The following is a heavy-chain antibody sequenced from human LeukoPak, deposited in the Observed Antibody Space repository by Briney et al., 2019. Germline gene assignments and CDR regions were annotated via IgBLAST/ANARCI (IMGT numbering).Heavy chain of an antibody. J-gene: IGHJ4*02. Sequence: LETLSLTCDVSGGSITGTGYYWAWIRQPPGKGLEWIGSVYYSGSSYYSPSLKSRVTIPVDTSKNQFSLKLSSVTAADTAVYYCARSGYSSSLHFDYWGQGTLVTVSS. D-gene: IGHD6-6*01. CDR3: ARSGYSSSLHFDY. CDR2: VYYSGSS. CDR1: GGSITGTGYY. V-gene: IGHV4-39*07.